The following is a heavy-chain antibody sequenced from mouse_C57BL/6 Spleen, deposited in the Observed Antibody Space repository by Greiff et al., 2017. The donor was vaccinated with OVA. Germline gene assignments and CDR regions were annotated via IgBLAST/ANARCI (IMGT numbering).Heavy chain of an antibody. CDR3: ARHRATYWYFDV. V-gene: IGHV5-12*01. Sequence: EVKLMESGGGLVQPGGSLKLSCAASGFTFSDYYMYWVRQTPEKRLEWVAYISNGGGSTYYPDTVKGRFTISRDNAKNTLYLQMSRLKSEDTAMYYCARHRATYWYFDVWGTGTTVTVSS. J-gene: IGHJ1*03. CDR1: GFTFSDYY. D-gene: IGHD3-1*01. CDR2: ISNGGGST.